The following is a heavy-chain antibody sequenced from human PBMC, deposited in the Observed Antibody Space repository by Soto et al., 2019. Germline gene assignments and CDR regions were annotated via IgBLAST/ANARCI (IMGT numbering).Heavy chain of an antibody. Sequence: GGSLRLSCAASGFTFSSYAMSWVRQAPGKGLEWVSAISGSGGSTYYADSVKGRFTISRDNSKNTLYLQMNSLRAEDTAVYYCAKYLYYYDSSGYSEFDYWGQGTLVTVSS. CDR1: GFTFSSYA. CDR3: AKYLYYYDSSGYSEFDY. J-gene: IGHJ4*02. CDR2: ISGSGGST. D-gene: IGHD3-22*01. V-gene: IGHV3-23*01.